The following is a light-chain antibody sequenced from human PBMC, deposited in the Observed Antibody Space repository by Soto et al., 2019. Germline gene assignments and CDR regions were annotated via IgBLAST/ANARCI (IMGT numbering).Light chain of an antibody. CDR2: KAS. CDR1: QSISSW. V-gene: IGKV1-5*03. Sequence: DIQMTQSPSTLSASVGDRVTITCRASQSISSWLAWYQQKPGKAPKLLIYKASSLESGVPARFSGSGSGTEFTLTISSLQPDDFAPYYCQQYNSYSPYTFGQGTKLEIK. J-gene: IGKJ2*01. CDR3: QQYNSYSPYT.